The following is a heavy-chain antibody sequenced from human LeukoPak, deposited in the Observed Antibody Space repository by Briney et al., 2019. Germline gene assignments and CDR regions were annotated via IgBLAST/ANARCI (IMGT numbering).Heavy chain of an antibody. CDR1: GYTFTSYG. V-gene: IGHV1-18*01. Sequence: ASVKVSCKASGYTFTSYGISWVRQAPGQGLEWMGWISAYNGNTNYAQKLQGRVTMTTDTSTSTAYMELRSLRSDDTAVYYCARLPIAVAGLYYFDCWGQGTLVTVSS. CDR3: ARLPIAVAGLYYFDC. J-gene: IGHJ4*02. CDR2: ISAYNGNT. D-gene: IGHD6-19*01.